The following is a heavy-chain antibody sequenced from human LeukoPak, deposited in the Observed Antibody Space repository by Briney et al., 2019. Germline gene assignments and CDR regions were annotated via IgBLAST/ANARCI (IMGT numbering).Heavy chain of an antibody. J-gene: IGHJ4*02. V-gene: IGHV4-59*01. D-gene: IGHD4-23*01. CDR1: GGSISSYY. CDR3: ARARGYYGGPFDY. Sequence: SETLSLTCTVSGGSISSYYWSWIRQPPGKGLEWIGYIYYSGSTNYNPSLKSRVTISVDTSKNQFSLKLSSVTAADTAVYYCARARGYYGGPFDYWGQGTLVTVSS. CDR2: IYYSGST.